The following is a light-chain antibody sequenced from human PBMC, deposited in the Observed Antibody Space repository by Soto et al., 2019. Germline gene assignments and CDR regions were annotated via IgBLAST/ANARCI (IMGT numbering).Light chain of an antibody. Sequence: EIVMTQSPPSLTVTPGEPASISCRSSQRLLHSNGNTFLDWYLQKPGQSPQLLIYLGSNRASGVPDRVSGSEAGTDFTLKISRVEAEDVGVYYCMQALQTPYTFGQGTKVDIK. CDR2: LGS. J-gene: IGKJ2*01. CDR3: MQALQTPYT. CDR1: QRLLHSNGNTF. V-gene: IGKV2-28*01.